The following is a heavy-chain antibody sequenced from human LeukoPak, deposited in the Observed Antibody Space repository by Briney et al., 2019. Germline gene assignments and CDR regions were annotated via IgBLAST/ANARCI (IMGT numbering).Heavy chain of an antibody. CDR3: ARLGQVILPNDAFDI. CDR1: GFTFTASY. CDR2: LNANNGGT. V-gene: IGHV1-2*02. J-gene: IGHJ3*02. Sequence: ASVKVSCEASGFTFTASYIHWVRQAPGQGLEWMGWLNANNGGTSYSQGFQGRVTMTRDTSINTAYMELIRLTSDDTAVYYCARLGQVILPNDAFDIWGQGTMVSVSS. D-gene: IGHD1-26*01.